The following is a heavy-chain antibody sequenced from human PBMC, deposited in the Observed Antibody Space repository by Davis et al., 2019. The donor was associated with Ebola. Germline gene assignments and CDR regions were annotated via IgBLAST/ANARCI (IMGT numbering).Heavy chain of an antibody. D-gene: IGHD3-10*01. J-gene: IGHJ4*02. CDR1: GFTFSSYG. CDR2: MSYDGSHT. CDR3: AKEYCPNSGPYCTYFEV. V-gene: IGHV3-30*19. Sequence: GESLKISCAAPGFTFSSYGMHWVRQAPGKGLEWVASMSYDGSHTSYIDSVKGRFTVSRDNSKNTLYLQLNSLRTEDTAVYFCAKEYCPNSGPYCTYFEVWGQGTQVTVSS.